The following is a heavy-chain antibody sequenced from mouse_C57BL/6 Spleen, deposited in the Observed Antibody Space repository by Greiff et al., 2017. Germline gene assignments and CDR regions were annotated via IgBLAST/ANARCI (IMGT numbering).Heavy chain of an antibody. CDR2: IYPGDGDT. V-gene: IGHV1-82*01. CDR3: ARSFDYDGGFDD. Sequence: QVQLQQSGPELVKPGASVKISCKASGYAFSSSWMNWVKQRPGKGLEWIGRIYPGDGDTNYNGKFKGKATLTADKSSSTAYMQLSSLTSEDSAVYFCARSFDYDGGFDDWGQGTTLTVSS. J-gene: IGHJ2*01. D-gene: IGHD2-4*01. CDR1: GYAFSSSW.